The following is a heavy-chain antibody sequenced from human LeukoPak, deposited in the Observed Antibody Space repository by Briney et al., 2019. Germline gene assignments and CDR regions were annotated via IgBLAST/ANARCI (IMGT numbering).Heavy chain of an antibody. V-gene: IGHV4-38-2*02. Sequence: MSSETLSLTCTVSGYSISSGYYWGWIRQPPGKGLEWIGSIYSSGSTYYNSSLKSRVTISIDTSKNQVSLKMSSVTAADTAVYYCAKSGGYGLIDYWGQGTLVTVSS. CDR3: AKSGGYGLIDY. D-gene: IGHD6-25*01. J-gene: IGHJ4*01. CDR1: GYSISSGYY. CDR2: IYSSGST.